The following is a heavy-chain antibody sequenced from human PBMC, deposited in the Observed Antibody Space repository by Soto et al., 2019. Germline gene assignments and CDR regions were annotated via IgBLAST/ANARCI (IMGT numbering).Heavy chain of an antibody. CDR3: ARGPYTSSSEWFDP. CDR1: GFTFTRYS. D-gene: IGHD6-6*01. V-gene: IGHV3-21*04. J-gene: IGHJ5*02. CDR2: ISSTTNYI. Sequence: GGSLRLSCAASGFTFTRYSMNWVRQAPGKGLEWVSSISSTTNYIYYGDSMKGRFTISRDNGKNTLYLQMNRLRAEDTAVYYCARGPYTSSSEWFDPWGQGTLVTVSS.